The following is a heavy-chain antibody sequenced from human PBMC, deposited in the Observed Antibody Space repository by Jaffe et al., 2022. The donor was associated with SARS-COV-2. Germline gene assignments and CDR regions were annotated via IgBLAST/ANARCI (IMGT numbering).Heavy chain of an antibody. J-gene: IGHJ4*02. V-gene: IGHV4-39*01. Sequence: QLQLQESGPGLVKPSETLSLTCTVSGGSISSSSYYWGWIRQPPGKGLEWIGSIYYSGSTYYNPSLKSRVTISVDTSKNQFSLKLSSVTAADTAVYYCARHPTVMVAFHYWGQGALVTVSS. D-gene: IGHD5-18*01. CDR3: ARHPTVMVAFHY. CDR1: GGSISSSSYY. CDR2: IYYSGST.